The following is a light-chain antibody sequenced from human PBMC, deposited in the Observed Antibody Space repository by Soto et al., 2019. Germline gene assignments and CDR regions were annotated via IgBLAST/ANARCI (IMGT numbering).Light chain of an antibody. CDR3: ETWDSNTRV. CDR1: SGHSSYI. CDR2: LEGSGSY. J-gene: IGLJ1*01. Sequence: QPVLTQSSSASASLGSSVKLTCTLSSGHSSYIIAWHQQQPGKAPRYLMKLEGSGSYNKGSGVPDRFSGFSSGADRYLTISNLQFEDEADYYCETWDSNTRVFGTGTQLTVL. V-gene: IGLV4-60*02.